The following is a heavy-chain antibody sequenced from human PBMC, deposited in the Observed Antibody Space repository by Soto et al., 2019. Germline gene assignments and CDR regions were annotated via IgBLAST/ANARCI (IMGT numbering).Heavy chain of an antibody. CDR3: ARAGHYYDSSGYAN. CDR1: GYSFATSG. D-gene: IGHD3-22*01. J-gene: IGHJ4*02. Sequence: ASVKVSCKASGYSFATSGISWVRQAPGQGLEWMGWISAYNGNTNYEQKLQDRVTMTTDTSTSTAHLELRSLRSDDTAVYYCARAGHYYDSSGYANWGQGTLVTVSS. CDR2: ISAYNGNT. V-gene: IGHV1-18*01.